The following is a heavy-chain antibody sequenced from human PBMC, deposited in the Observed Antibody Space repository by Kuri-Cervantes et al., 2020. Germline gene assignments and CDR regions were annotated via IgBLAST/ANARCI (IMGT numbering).Heavy chain of an antibody. Sequence: GGSLRLSCAASGFTFSSYGMHWVRQAPGKGLEWVSGINWNGGSTGYADSVKGRFTISRDNAKNSLYLQMNSLRAEDTAVYYCARDRGVVVAEFDPWGQGTLVTVSS. J-gene: IGHJ5*02. D-gene: IGHD2-15*01. CDR1: GFTFSSYG. CDR3: ARDRGVVVAEFDP. CDR2: INWNGGST. V-gene: IGHV3-20*04.